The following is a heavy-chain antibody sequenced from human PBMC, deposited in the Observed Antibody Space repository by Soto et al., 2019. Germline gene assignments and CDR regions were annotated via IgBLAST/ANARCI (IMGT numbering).Heavy chain of an antibody. D-gene: IGHD6-19*01. V-gene: IGHV4-59*01. J-gene: IGHJ4*02. CDR2: IYYSGST. Sequence: PSETLSLTCTVSGVSISRYYWNWIRQPPGKGLEWLGYIYYSGSTNYNPSLRSRVSMSVDTSKNQFSLKLSSVTAADTAVYYCGRVEYPGGWYPFDYGARGALVTVSS. CDR3: GRVEYPGGWYPFDY. CDR1: GVSISRYY.